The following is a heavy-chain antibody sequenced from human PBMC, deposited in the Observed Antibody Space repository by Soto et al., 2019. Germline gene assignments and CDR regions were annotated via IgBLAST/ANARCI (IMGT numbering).Heavy chain of an antibody. D-gene: IGHD3-22*01. V-gene: IGHV1-46*01. Sequence: ASVKVSCKAPADTFTSYYIHWVRQAPGHGLEWMGIINPNGGSTRFAQTFQGRITMTGDTSISTVYMELGRLRSDDTAVYYCARVLGASSGSEWRIKWYFDLWGRGTLVTVSS. J-gene: IGHJ2*01. CDR1: ADTFTSYY. CDR2: INPNGGST. CDR3: ARVLGASSGSEWRIKWYFDL.